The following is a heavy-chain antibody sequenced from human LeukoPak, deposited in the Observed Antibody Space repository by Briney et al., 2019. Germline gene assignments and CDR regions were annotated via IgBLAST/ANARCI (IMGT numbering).Heavy chain of an antibody. D-gene: IGHD1-26*01. CDR2: VDPEDGET. J-gene: IGHJ4*02. Sequence: ASVKVSCKVSGYTFTDYYMHWVQQALGKGLEWMGLVDPEDGETIYAEKFQGRVTITADTSTDTAYMELSSLRSEDTAVYYCATVALVGAKLDFDYWGQGTLVTVSS. V-gene: IGHV1-69-2*01. CDR1: GYTFTDYY. CDR3: ATVALVGAKLDFDY.